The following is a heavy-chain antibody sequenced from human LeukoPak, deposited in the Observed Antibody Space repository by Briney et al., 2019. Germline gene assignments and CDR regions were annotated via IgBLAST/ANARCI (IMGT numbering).Heavy chain of an antibody. CDR1: GFTFSSYG. CDR3: AKAPNLLWFGERLDY. CDR2: IRYDGSNK. J-gene: IGHJ4*02. D-gene: IGHD3-10*01. V-gene: IGHV3-30*02. Sequence: GGSLRLSCAASGFTFSSYGMHWVRQAPGKGLEWVAFIRYDGSNKYYADSVKGRFTISRDNSKNTLYLQMNSLRAEDTAVYYCAKAPNLLWFGERLDYWGQGTLVTVSS.